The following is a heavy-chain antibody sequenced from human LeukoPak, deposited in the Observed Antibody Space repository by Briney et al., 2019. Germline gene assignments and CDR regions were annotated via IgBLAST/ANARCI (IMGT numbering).Heavy chain of an antibody. V-gene: IGHV4-59*01. CDR3: ARGEWEIGLFFDY. Sequence: SETLSLTCTVSGDSISSYYWSWIRQPPGKGLDWIGYIFNSGSTNYNPSLKSRVTISVDTSKNQFSLKLSSVTAADTAVYYCARGEWEIGLFFDYWGQGTLVTVSS. D-gene: IGHD1-26*01. J-gene: IGHJ4*02. CDR2: IFNSGST. CDR1: GDSISSYY.